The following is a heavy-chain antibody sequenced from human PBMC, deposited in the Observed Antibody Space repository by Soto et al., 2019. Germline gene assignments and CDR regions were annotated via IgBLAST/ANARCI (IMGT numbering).Heavy chain of an antibody. CDR1: GFSLSTSGVG. D-gene: IGHD6-19*01. CDR2: IYWDDDK. Sequence: QITLKESGPTLVKPTQTLTLTCTFSGFSLSTSGVGVGWIRQPPGKALEWLALIYWDDDKRYSPSLKSRLTSTKDDSKNQVVHTMTNIDPVDTATYYCAHRPIAVAANWGDYYFDYWGQGTLVTVSS. CDR3: AHRPIAVAANWGDYYFDY. J-gene: IGHJ4*02. V-gene: IGHV2-5*02.